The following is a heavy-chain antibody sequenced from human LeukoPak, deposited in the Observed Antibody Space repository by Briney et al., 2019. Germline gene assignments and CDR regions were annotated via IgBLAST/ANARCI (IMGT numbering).Heavy chain of an antibody. D-gene: IGHD2-2*02. V-gene: IGHV1-69*13. Sequence: ASVNVSCKASGGTFSSYAISWVRQAPGQGLEWMGGIIPIFGTANYAQKFQGRVTITADESTSTAYMELSSLRSEDTAVYYCARDPGYCSSTSCYTGGYWGQGTLVTVSS. CDR2: IIPIFGTA. CDR3: ARDPGYCSSTSCYTGGY. J-gene: IGHJ4*02. CDR1: GGTFSSYA.